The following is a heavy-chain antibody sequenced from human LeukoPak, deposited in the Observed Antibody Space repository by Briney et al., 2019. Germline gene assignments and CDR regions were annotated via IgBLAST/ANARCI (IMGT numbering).Heavy chain of an antibody. CDR3: ARGYRYRSWNFDY. D-gene: IGHD6-13*01. Sequence: GASVKVSCKASGYTFTSYDISWVRPATGQGLEGMGWMNPNSGNTGYAQKFQGSVTMTRNTSISTAYMELSSLRSEDTAVYYCARGYRYRSWNFDYWGQGTLVTVSS. J-gene: IGHJ4*02. CDR1: GYTFTSYD. V-gene: IGHV1-8*01. CDR2: MNPNSGNT.